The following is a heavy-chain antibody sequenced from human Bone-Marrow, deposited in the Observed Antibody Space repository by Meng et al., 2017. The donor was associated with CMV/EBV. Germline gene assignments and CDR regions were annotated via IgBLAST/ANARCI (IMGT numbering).Heavy chain of an antibody. V-gene: IGHV1-8*03. D-gene: IGHD6-13*01. J-gene: IGHJ6*02. CDR2: MNPNSGNT. Sequence: ASVKVSWKASGYTFTSYDINWVRQATGQGLEWMGWMNPNSGNTGYAQKFQGRVTITRNTSISTAYMELSSLRSDDTAVYYCARDDRPGIAAAGTGFYYYYGMDVWGQGTTVTVSS. CDR1: GYTFTSYD. CDR3: ARDDRPGIAAAGTGFYYYYGMDV.